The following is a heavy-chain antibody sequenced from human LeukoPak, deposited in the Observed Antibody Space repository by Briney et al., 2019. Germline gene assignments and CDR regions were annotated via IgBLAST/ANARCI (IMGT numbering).Heavy chain of an antibody. CDR3: ARGGSVRTFDY. V-gene: IGHV4-39*07. CDR2: IYYSGST. J-gene: IGHJ4*02. Sequence: SETLSLTCTVSGGSISSSTYYWGWIRQPPGKGLEWIGSIYYSGSTYYNPSLKSRVTISVDTSKNQFSLKLSSVTAADTAVYYCARGGSVRTFDYWGQGTLVTVSS. D-gene: IGHD6-25*01. CDR1: GGSISSSTYY.